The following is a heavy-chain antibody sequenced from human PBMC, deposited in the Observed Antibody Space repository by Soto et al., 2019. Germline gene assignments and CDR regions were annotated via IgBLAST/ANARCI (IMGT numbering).Heavy chain of an antibody. CDR3: AREGGGYCSGGSCQVDY. Sequence: SETLSLTCSVSGGLVSSSSYSWGWIRQSPGKGLEWIGTIYSSENTYYNPSLLSRVTISVDTSKNQFSLKLSSVTAADTAVYYCAREGGGYCSGGSCQVDYWGQGTLVTVS. J-gene: IGHJ4*02. D-gene: IGHD2-15*01. CDR2: IYSSENT. V-gene: IGHV4-39*02. CDR1: GGLVSSSSYS.